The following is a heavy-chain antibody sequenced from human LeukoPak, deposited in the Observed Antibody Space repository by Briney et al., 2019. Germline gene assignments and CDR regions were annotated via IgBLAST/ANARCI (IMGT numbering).Heavy chain of an antibody. CDR1: GFTSSRYG. Sequence: YPGGSLRLSCVVSGFTSSRYGMHWVRQAPGKGLEWVSYMARSGGDTHYAPSVRGRFTISSDTAENSVFLQMNHLRAEDTAVYYCARGRILGLESVFDLWGQGTLVTVSS. CDR3: ARGRILGLESVFDL. D-gene: IGHD3-16*01. J-gene: IGHJ4*02. CDR2: MARSGGDT. V-gene: IGHV3-48*03.